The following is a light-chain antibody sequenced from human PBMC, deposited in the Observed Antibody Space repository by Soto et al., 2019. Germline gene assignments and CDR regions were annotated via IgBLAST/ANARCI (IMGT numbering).Light chain of an antibody. V-gene: IGLV2-14*01. CDR1: SSDVGGYNY. CDR2: DVS. CDR3: SSYTSSSTLV. Sequence: QSVLTQPASVSGSPGQSITISCTGTSSDVGGYNYVSWYQQHPGKAPKLMIYDVSTRPSGVSNRFSGSQSGNTASLTISGLQAEDEADYYCSSYTSSSTLVFGTGTKLTVL. J-gene: IGLJ1*01.